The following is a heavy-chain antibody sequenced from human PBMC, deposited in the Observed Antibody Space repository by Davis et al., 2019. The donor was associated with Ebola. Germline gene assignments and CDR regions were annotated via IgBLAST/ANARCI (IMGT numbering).Heavy chain of an antibody. CDR3: QRDYYGMDV. CDR1: GFTVSSNY. Sequence: GESLKISCAASGFTVSSNYMSWVRQAPGKGLEWVSFIYSGGSTYYADSVKGRFTISRHNSKNTLYLQMNSLRAEDTAVYYCQRDYYGMDVWGQGTTVTVSS. V-gene: IGHV3-53*04. CDR2: IYSGGST. J-gene: IGHJ6*02.